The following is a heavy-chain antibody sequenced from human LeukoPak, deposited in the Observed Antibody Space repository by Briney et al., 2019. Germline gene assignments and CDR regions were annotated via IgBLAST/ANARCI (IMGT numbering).Heavy chain of an antibody. CDR1: GFTFSSYE. D-gene: IGHD3-10*02. V-gene: IGHV3-48*03. CDR3: AELGITMIGGV. Sequence: GGSLRLSCAASGFTFSSYEMKWVRQAPGRGLEWGSYISSSGSTIYYAHSVKGRFTISRDNAKNSLYLQMNSLRAEDTAVYYCAELGITMIGGVWGKGTTVTISS. CDR2: ISSSGSTI. J-gene: IGHJ6*04.